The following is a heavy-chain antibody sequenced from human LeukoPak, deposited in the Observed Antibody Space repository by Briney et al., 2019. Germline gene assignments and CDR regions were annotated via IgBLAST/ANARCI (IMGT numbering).Heavy chain of an antibody. V-gene: IGHV3-73*01. CDR3: TTLSGYYYDDY. CDR1: GFTFSGSA. J-gene: IGHJ4*02. D-gene: IGHD3-22*01. CDR2: IRSKANSYAT. Sequence: PGGSLRLSCAASGFTFSGSAMHWVSQASGKGLEWVGRIRSKANSYATAYAASVKGRFTISRDDSKNTAYLQMNSLKTEDTAVYYCTTLSGYYYDDYWGQGTLVTVSS.